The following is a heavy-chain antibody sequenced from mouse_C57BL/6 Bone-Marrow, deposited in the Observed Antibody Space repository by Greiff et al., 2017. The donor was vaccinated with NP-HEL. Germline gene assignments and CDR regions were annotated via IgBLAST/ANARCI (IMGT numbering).Heavy chain of an antibody. CDR1: GFTFSSYA. D-gene: IGHD1-1*01. V-gene: IGHV5-4*01. CDR3: AREITTVVATDY. Sequence: EVQLKESGGGLVKPGGSLKLSCAASGFTFSSYAMSWVRQTPEKRLEWVATISDGGSYTYYPDNVKGRFTISRDNAKNNLYLQMSHLKSEDTAMYYCAREITTVVATDYWGQGTTLTVSS. J-gene: IGHJ2*01. CDR2: ISDGGSYT.